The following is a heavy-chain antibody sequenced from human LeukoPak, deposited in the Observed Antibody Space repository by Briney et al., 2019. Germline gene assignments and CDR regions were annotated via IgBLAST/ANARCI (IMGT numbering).Heavy chain of an antibody. CDR3: ARDQLLWFGYLSSTWFDP. D-gene: IGHD3-10*01. CDR1: GFTFSSYW. CDR2: IKQDGSEK. V-gene: IGHV3-7*03. J-gene: IGHJ5*02. Sequence: PGGSLRLSCAASGFTFSSYWMSWVRQAPGKGLEWVANIKQDGSEKYYVDSVKGRFTISRDNAKNSLYLQMNSLRAEDTAVYYYARDQLLWFGYLSSTWFDPWGQGTLVTVSS.